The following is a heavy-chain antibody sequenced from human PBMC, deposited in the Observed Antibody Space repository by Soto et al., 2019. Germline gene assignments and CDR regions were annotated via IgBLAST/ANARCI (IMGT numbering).Heavy chain of an antibody. J-gene: IGHJ4*02. Sequence: QVQLQESGPGLVKPSQTLSLTCTVSGGSIGSDGNYWSWIRQHPGKGLEWIGYIFYSANTYYNPYIKWRLTLYVATSKNQFYLKVSSVTAADTDVSYCARGRGYGDYVDYWGQGTLVTVSS. CDR1: GGSIGSDGNY. V-gene: IGHV4-31*03. D-gene: IGHD5-12*01. CDR3: ARGRGYGDYVDY. CDR2: IFYSANT.